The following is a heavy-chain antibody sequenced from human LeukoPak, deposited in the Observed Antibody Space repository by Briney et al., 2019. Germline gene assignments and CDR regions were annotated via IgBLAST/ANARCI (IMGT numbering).Heavy chain of an antibody. J-gene: IGHJ4*02. Sequence: GGSLRLSCAASGFTFSSYAMTWVRQAPGKGLQWVSAVSGSGAHTYYADSVRGRFTISRDNSKSTLSLQMNSLRAEDTAIYYCATYRQVLLPFESWGQGTPVTVSS. V-gene: IGHV3-23*01. D-gene: IGHD2-8*02. CDR2: VSGSGAHT. CDR3: ATYRQVLLPFES. CDR1: GFTFSSYA.